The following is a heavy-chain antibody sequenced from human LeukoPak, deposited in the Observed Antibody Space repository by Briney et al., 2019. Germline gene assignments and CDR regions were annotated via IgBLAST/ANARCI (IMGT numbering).Heavy chain of an antibody. CDR1: GFTFSSYS. CDR3: ARVEASGYDYGAFDY. D-gene: IGHD5-12*01. CDR2: IKQDGSEK. Sequence: PGGPLRLSCAASGFTFSSYSMNWVRQAPGKGLEWVANIKQDGSEKYYVDSVKGRFTISRDNAKNSLYLQMNSLRAEDTAVYYCARVEASGYDYGAFDYWGQGTLVTVSS. J-gene: IGHJ4*02. V-gene: IGHV3-7*01.